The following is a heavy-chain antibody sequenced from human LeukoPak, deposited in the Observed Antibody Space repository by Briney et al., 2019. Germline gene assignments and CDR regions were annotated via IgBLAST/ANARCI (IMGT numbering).Heavy chain of an antibody. CDR1: GFTFSSYS. CDR3: ARVGPDSSGYYYYFDY. J-gene: IGHJ4*02. V-gene: IGHV3-21*01. CDR2: ISSGSSYI. Sequence: GGSLRLSCAASGFTFSSYSMNWVRQAPGKGLEWVSSISSGSSYIYYADSVKGRFTISRDNAKNSLYLQMNSLRAEDTAVYYCARVGPDSSGYYYYFDYWGQGTLVTVSS. D-gene: IGHD3-22*01.